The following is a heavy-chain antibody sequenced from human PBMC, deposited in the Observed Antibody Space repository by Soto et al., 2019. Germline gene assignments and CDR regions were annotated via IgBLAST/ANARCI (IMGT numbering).Heavy chain of an antibody. D-gene: IGHD3-22*01. CDR2: IIPIFGTA. V-gene: IGHV1-69*13. CDR1: GGTFSSYA. CDR3: ARDLDYYDSSGPGAFDI. Sequence: SVKVSCKASGGTFSSYAISWVRQAPGQGLEWMGGIIPIFGTANYAQKFQGRVTITADESTSTAYMELSSLRSEDTAVYYCARDLDYYDSSGPGAFDIWGQGTMVT. J-gene: IGHJ3*02.